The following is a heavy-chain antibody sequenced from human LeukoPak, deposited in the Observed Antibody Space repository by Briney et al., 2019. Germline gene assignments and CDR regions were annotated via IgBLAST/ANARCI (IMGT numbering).Heavy chain of an antibody. Sequence: PGGSLRLSCAGSGDSFISHTRSWVRQAPGKGLEWISYIGYSGSPIYYADSVKGRFGISGDDAKNSLYLHMNSLRAEDTAFYYCAREYDSRARFDSWGQGILVTVSS. CDR1: GDSFISHT. CDR2: IGYSGSPI. V-gene: IGHV3-48*01. J-gene: IGHJ4*02. D-gene: IGHD4-11*01. CDR3: AREYDSRARFDS.